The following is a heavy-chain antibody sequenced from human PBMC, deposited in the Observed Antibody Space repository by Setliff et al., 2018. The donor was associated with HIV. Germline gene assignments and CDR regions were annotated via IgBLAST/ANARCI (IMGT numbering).Heavy chain of an antibody. V-gene: IGHV1-8*01. D-gene: IGHD3-22*01. Sequence: GASVKVSCKASGDNFNNVAFNWVRQATGQGLEWMGWMNPNSGNTGYAQKFQGRVTMTRDTSIGTAYMELNNLKFEDTAVYYCARARRDSYDRGRRNHYYIDVWGKGTPVTVSS. CDR1: GDNFNNVA. J-gene: IGHJ6*03. CDR3: ARARRDSYDRGRRNHYYIDV. CDR2: MNPNSGNT.